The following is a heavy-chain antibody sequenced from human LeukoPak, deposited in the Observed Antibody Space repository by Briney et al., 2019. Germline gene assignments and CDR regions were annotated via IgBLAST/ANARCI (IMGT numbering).Heavy chain of an antibody. D-gene: IGHD3-10*01. CDR3: ARDRYGSGSYCPGDY. J-gene: IGHJ4*02. Sequence: GGSLRLSCAASGFIFSSYAMHWVRQAPGKGLEWVAVISYDGSNKYYADSVKGRFTVSRDNSKNTLYLQMNSLRPEDTAVYYCARDRYGSGSYCPGDYWGQGTLVTVSS. CDR1: GFIFSSYA. V-gene: IGHV3-30*04. CDR2: ISYDGSNK.